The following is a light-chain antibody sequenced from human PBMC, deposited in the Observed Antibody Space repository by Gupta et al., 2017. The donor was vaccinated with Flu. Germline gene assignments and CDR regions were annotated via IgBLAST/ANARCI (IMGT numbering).Light chain of an antibody. V-gene: IGKV3-15*01. CDR2: GAS. CDR1: QSISSN. J-gene: IGKJ2*01. CDR3: QQYDAWPYT. Sequence: PATVSVCPGERATLSCRASQSISSNLAWYQQKPGQAPRLLMYGASTRAAGLPARFSGSGSGTGFTLTISSLQSEDFALYYCQQYDAWPYTFGQGTKLEIK.